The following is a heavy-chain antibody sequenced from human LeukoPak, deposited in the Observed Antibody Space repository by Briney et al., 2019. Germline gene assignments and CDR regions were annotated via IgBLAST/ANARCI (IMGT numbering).Heavy chain of an antibody. J-gene: IGHJ4*02. Sequence: GRSLRLSCAASGFTVSNNYMSWVRQAPGKGLEWVSVIHSGGTTNYADSVQGRFTISRDNSKTTVYLHMNSLRAEDTAVYYCARDSDSGYGPFASWGQGTLVTVSS. D-gene: IGHD5-12*01. CDR2: IHSGGTT. V-gene: IGHV3-53*01. CDR3: ARDSDSGYGPFAS. CDR1: GFTVSNNY.